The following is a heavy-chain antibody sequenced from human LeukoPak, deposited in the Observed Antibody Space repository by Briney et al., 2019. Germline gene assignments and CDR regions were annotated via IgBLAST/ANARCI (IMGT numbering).Heavy chain of an antibody. Sequence: ASVKVSCKVSGYTLTELSMHWVRQAPGKGLEWMGGFDPEDGETIYAQKFQGRVTMTEDTSTDTAYMELSSLRAEDTAVYYCAKDSLKYQLLIDPSVGFDYWAGEPWSPSPQ. V-gene: IGHV1-24*01. D-gene: IGHD2-2*01. J-gene: IGHJ4*02. CDR2: FDPEDGET. CDR1: GYTLTELS. CDR3: AKDSLKYQLLIDPSVGFDY.